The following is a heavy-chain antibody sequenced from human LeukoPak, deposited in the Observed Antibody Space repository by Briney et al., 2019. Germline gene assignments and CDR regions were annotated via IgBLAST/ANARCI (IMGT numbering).Heavy chain of an antibody. CDR1: GGSISSSS. J-gene: IGHJ4*02. CDR2: ISSSSSYI. V-gene: IGHV3-21*04. CDR3: ARRSGIAVAGAFDY. D-gene: IGHD6-19*01. Sequence: ETLSLTCTVSGGSISSSSYYWGWIRQPPGKGLEWVSSISSSSSYIYYADSVKGRFTISRDNAKNSLYLQMNSLRAEDTAVYYCARRSGIAVAGAFDYWGQGTLVTVSS.